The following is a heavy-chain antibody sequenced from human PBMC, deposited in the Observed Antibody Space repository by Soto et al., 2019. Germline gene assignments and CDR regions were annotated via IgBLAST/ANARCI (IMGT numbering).Heavy chain of an antibody. CDR1: GFTFSSYG. CDR2: IWYDGSNK. CDR3: AREVRGYSGLCDY. D-gene: IGHD5-12*01. J-gene: IGHJ4*02. Sequence: QVQLVGSGGGVVQPGRSLRLSCAASGFTFSSYGMHWVRQAPGKGLEWVAVIWYDGSNKYYADSVKGRFTISRDNSKNTLYLQMNSLRAEDTAVYYCAREVRGYSGLCDYWGQGTLVTVSS. V-gene: IGHV3-33*01.